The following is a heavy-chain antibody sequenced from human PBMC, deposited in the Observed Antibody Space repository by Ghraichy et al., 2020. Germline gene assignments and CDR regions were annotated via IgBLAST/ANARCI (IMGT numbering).Heavy chain of an antibody. CDR2: IYYSGGT. J-gene: IGHJ5*02. D-gene: IGHD2-2*01. Sequence: SETLSLTCTVSGGSIRSTSNYWGWIRQPPGKGLEWFGIIYYSGGTYYNPSLKSRVIISVDTSKNQFSLNLTSLTAADTAVYFCARRYPIDGWFDPWGQGTLVTVSS. V-gene: IGHV4-39*01. CDR1: GGSIRSTSNY. CDR3: ARRYPIDGWFDP.